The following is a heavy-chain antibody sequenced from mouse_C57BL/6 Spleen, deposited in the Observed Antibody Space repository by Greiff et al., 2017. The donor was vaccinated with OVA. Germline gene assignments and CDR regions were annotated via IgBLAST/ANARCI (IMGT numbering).Heavy chain of an antibody. J-gene: IGHJ3*01. D-gene: IGHD1-1*01. CDR3: ARGPNYYGSDAWFAY. Sequence: VQLQQPGAELVKPGASVKLSCKASGYTFNSYWMHWVKQRPGRGLEWIGRSDPNSGGTKYNEKLKSKATLTVDKPSSTAYMQLSSLTSEDSAVYYCARGPNYYGSDAWFAYWGQGTLVTVSA. CDR1: GYTFNSYW. CDR2: SDPNSGGT. V-gene: IGHV1-72*01.